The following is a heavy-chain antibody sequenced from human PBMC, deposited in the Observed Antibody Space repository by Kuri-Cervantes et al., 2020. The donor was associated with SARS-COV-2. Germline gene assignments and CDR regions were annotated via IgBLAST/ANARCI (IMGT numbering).Heavy chain of an antibody. CDR2: ISSNGGST. CDR3: ASEARTYSSPHGEIDY. Sequence: GESLKISCAASGFTFSSYAMHWVRQAPGKGLEYVPAISSNGGSTYYADSVKGRFTISRDNSKNTLYLQMGSLRAEDMAVYYCASEARTYSSPHGEIDYWGQGTLVTVSS. CDR1: GFTFSSYA. J-gene: IGHJ4*02. V-gene: IGHV3-64*02. D-gene: IGHD6-13*01.